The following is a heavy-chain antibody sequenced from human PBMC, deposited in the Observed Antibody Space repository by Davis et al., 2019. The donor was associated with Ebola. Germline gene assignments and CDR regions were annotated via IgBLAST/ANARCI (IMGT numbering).Heavy chain of an antibody. D-gene: IGHD2-2*01. Sequence: PGGSLRLSCAASGFTFSSYAMSWVRQAPGKGLEWVSAISGSGGSTYYADSVKGRFTISRDNSKNTLYLQMNSLRAEDTAVYYCARDSLGYCSSTSCSRWYYFDYWGQGTLVTVSS. V-gene: IGHV3-23*01. J-gene: IGHJ4*02. CDR2: ISGSGGST. CDR1: GFTFSSYA. CDR3: ARDSLGYCSSTSCSRWYYFDY.